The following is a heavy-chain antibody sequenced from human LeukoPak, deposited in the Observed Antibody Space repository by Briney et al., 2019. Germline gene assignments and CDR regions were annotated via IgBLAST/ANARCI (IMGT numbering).Heavy chain of an antibody. J-gene: IGHJ4*02. CDR1: GYTFTSYY. CDR2: INPTGGST. V-gene: IGHV1-46*01. D-gene: IGHD3-22*01. CDR3: ARDYYYDSSGYHMNFDY. Sequence: ASVKVSCKASGYTFTSYYMHWLRQAPGEGLEWMGIINPTGGSTSYAQKFQGRVTMTRDTSTSTVYMELSSLRSEDTAVYYCARDYYYDSSGYHMNFDYWGQGTLVTVSS.